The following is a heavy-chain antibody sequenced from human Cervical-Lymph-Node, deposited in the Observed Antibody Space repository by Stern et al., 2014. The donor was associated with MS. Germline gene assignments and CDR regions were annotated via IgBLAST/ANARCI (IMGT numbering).Heavy chain of an antibody. J-gene: IGHJ6*02. CDR2: ISSGGSTI. CDR3: ARAHCQNGVCYSYYYGMDV. CDR1: GFTFSSHS. V-gene: IGHV3-48*01. Sequence: EVQLVESGGGLVQPGGSLRLSCAASGFTFSSHSMHWVRQTPGKGLECVAYISSGGSTIYYADSVKGRFTISRENAKNSLHLQMNGLRAEDTAVYYCARAHCQNGVCYSYYYGMDVWGQGTTVTVSS. D-gene: IGHD2-8*01.